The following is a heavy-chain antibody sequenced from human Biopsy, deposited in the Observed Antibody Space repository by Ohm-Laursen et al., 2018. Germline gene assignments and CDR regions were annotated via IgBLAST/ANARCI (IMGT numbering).Heavy chain of an antibody. D-gene: IGHD3-16*01. J-gene: IGHJ4*02. V-gene: IGHV4-59*01. CDR2: IYYTGST. Sequence: PGTLSLTCAVYGESFNGYYWTWIRQSPGKGLEWIGYIYYTGSTNYNPSVKSRVTISVDTSKNQFSLKLNSVTAADTAVYFCARDSRGGHLNTTLITGKNLDSWGQGILVTASS. CDR1: GESFNGYY. CDR3: ARDSRGGHLNTTLITGKNLDS.